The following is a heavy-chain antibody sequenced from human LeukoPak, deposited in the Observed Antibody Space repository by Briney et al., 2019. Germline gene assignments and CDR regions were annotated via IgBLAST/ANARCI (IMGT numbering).Heavy chain of an antibody. CDR1: GYTFTSYY. Sequence: ASVKVSCKASGYTFTSYYMHWVRQAPGQGLEWIGIINPGGGSTSYTQKFAGRVTMTRDTSTSTVYMELSSLRSEDTAVYYCARDPAQSAAGTFDYWGQGTLVTVSS. CDR2: INPGGGST. J-gene: IGHJ4*02. V-gene: IGHV1-46*01. CDR3: ARDPAQSAAGTFDY. D-gene: IGHD6-13*01.